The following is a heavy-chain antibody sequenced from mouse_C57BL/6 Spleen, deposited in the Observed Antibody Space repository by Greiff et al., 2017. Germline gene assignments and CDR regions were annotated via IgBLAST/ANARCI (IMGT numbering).Heavy chain of an antibody. D-gene: IGHD1-1*01. CDR3: ARWNYYYGHFDV. Sequence: VKQRPGQGLEWIGDIYPGSGSTNYNEKFKSKATLTVDTSSSTAYMQLSSLTSEDSAVYYCARWNYYYGHFDVWGTGTTVTVSS. V-gene: IGHV1-55*01. CDR2: IYPGSGST. J-gene: IGHJ1*03.